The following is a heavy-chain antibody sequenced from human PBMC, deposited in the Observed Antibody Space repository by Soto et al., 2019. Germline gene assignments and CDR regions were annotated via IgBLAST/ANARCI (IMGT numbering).Heavy chain of an antibody. CDR3: ARDQLEYYDFWSGYYPSYYYYYGMDV. CDR1: GFTFSSYS. CDR2: ISSSSSYI. V-gene: IGHV3-21*01. D-gene: IGHD3-3*01. Sequence: EVQLVESGGGLVKPGGSLRLSCAASGFTFSSYSMNWVRQAPGKGLEWVSSISSSSSYIYYADSVKGRFTISRNNAKNSLYQQMNSLRAEDTAVYYCARDQLEYYDFWSGYYPSYYYYYGMDVCGQGTTVTVSS. J-gene: IGHJ6*02.